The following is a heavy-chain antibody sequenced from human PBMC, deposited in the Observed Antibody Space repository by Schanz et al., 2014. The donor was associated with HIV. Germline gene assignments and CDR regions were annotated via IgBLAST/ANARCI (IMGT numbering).Heavy chain of an antibody. CDR2: INPNSGGT. D-gene: IGHD4-17*01. V-gene: IGHV1-2*02. J-gene: IGHJ5*02. Sequence: QVHLVQSGAEVRKPGASVKVSCKASGYTFSAYSIHWVRQAPGQGLEWMGWINPNSGGTNPAQNFQGRVTLSMDTSISTAYMEVSSLRSEDTAVYYCARSPDYGDLRRGDWFDPWGQGTLVIVSS. CDR3: ARSPDYGDLRRGDWFDP. CDR1: GYTFSAYS.